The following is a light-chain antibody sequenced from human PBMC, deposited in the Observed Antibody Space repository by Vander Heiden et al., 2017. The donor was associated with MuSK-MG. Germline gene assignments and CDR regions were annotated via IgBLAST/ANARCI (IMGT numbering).Light chain of an antibody. Sequence: DIQLTQSPSFLSASVGGRVTITCRASQGISTYLAWYQQKPGKAPKFLIYAASTLQSGVPSRFSGSGSGTEFTLTISSLQPEDSATYYCLHLPSSPPTFGQGTKMEIK. V-gene: IGKV1-9*01. CDR3: LHLPSSPPT. J-gene: IGKJ2*01. CDR1: QGISTY. CDR2: AAS.